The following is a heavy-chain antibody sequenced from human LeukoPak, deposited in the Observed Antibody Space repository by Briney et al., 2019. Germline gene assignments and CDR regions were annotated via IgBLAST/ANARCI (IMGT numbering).Heavy chain of an antibody. Sequence: GRSLRLSCAASGFTFSSYGMHWVRQAPGKGLEWVAVISYDGSNKYYADSVKGRFTISSDNSKNTLYLQMNSLRAEDTAVYYCAKVGYGGNSLGVDYWGQGTLVTVSS. CDR3: AKVGYGGNSLGVDY. V-gene: IGHV3-30*18. J-gene: IGHJ4*02. CDR2: ISYDGSNK. D-gene: IGHD4-23*01. CDR1: GFTFSSYG.